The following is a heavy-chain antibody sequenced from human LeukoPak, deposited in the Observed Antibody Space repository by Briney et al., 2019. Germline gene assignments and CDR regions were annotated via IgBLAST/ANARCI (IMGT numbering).Heavy chain of an antibody. D-gene: IGHD3-16*01. CDR2: ISYDGSSK. CDR1: GFTFSSYA. V-gene: IGHV3-30*04. CDR3: ARGGGGASWYYFDD. Sequence: GGSLRLSCAASGFTFSSYAMHWVRLAPGKGLGWVALISYDGSSKFYADSVKGRFTISRDNSKITFYLQMNSLGAEDTAVYYCARGGGGASWYYFDDWGQGTLVTVSS. J-gene: IGHJ4*02.